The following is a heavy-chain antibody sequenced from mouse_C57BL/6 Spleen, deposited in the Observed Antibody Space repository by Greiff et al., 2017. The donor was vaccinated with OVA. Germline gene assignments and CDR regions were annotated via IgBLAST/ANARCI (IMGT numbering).Heavy chain of an antibody. CDR3: ARAPYGNYPYYYAMDY. Sequence: EVKLVESGGGLVKPGGSLKLSCAASGFTFSSYAMSWVRQTPEKRLEWVATLSDGGRYTYYPDNVKGRFTISRDNAKNNLYRQMSHLKSEDTAMYYCARAPYGNYPYYYAMDYWGQGTSVTVSS. J-gene: IGHJ4*01. V-gene: IGHV5-4*03. CDR2: LSDGGRYT. D-gene: IGHD2-1*01. CDR1: GFTFSSYA.